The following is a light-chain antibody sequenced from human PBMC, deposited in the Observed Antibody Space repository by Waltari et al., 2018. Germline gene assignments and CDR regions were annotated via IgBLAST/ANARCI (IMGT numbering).Light chain of an antibody. CDR3: QVWDANTDPGV. CDR2: YDN. J-gene: IGLJ1*01. V-gene: IGLV3-21*01. Sequence: SYVLTQPPSVSVAPGETATITCGGNNIESKSVHWYRQMPGQAPVVVISYDNDRAAGIPERFSGSNSGNTATLTISRVEAGDEADYYCQVWDANTDPGVFGTGTEVTVL. CDR1: NIESKS.